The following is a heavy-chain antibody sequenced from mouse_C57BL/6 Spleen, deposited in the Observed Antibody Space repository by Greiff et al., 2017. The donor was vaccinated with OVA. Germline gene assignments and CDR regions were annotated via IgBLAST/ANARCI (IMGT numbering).Heavy chain of an antibody. CDR3: ARDGHSSGYNY. CDR2: ISDGGSYT. CDR1: GFTFSSYA. J-gene: IGHJ2*01. D-gene: IGHD3-1*01. Sequence: EVQRVESGGGLVKPGGSLKLSCAASGFTFSSYAMSWVRQTPEKRLEWVATISDGGSYTYYPDNVKGRFTISRDNAKNNLYLQMSHLKSEDTAMYYCARDGHSSGYNYWGQGTTLTVSS. V-gene: IGHV5-4*01.